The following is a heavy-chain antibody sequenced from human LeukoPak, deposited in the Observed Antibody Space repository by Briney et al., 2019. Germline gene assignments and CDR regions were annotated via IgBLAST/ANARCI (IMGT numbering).Heavy chain of an antibody. V-gene: IGHV1-69*02. CDR1: GGTFSSYT. Sequence: SVKVSCKASGGTFSSYTISWVRQAPGQGLEWMGRIIPILGIANCAQKFQGRVTITADKSTSTAYMELSSLRSEDTAVYYCARGGSGSYYVSDAFDIWGQGTMVTVSS. CDR2: IIPILGIA. D-gene: IGHD1-26*01. J-gene: IGHJ3*02. CDR3: ARGGSGSYYVSDAFDI.